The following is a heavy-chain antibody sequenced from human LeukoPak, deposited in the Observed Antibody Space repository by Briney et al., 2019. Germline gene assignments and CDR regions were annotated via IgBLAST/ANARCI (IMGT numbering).Heavy chain of an antibody. Sequence: ASVKVSCKASRYTFTSYYMHWVRQAPGQGLEWMGIINPSGGSTSYAQKFQGRVTMTRDTSTSTVYMELSSLRSEDTAVYYCARTGHTTGNYYYGMDVWGQGTTVTVSS. CDR3: ARTGHTTGNYYYGMDV. J-gene: IGHJ6*02. CDR2: INPSGGST. D-gene: IGHD1-1*01. V-gene: IGHV1-46*01. CDR1: RYTFTSYY.